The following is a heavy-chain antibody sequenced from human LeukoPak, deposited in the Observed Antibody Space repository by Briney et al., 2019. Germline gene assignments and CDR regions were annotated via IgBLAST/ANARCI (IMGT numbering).Heavy chain of an antibody. V-gene: IGHV1-2*02. CDR3: AREVRNFCSSTSCTTYYYYGMDV. CDR2: INPNSGGT. Sequence: ASVKASCKASGYTFTGYYMHWVRQAPGQGLEWMGWINPNSGGTNYAQKFQGRVTMTRDTSISTAYMELSRLRSDDTAVYYCAREVRNFCSSTSCTTYYYYGMDVWGQGTTVTVSS. CDR1: GYTFTGYY. J-gene: IGHJ6*02. D-gene: IGHD2-2*01.